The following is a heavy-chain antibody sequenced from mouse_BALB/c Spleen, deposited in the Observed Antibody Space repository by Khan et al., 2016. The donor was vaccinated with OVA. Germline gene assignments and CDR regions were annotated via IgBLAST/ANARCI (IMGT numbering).Heavy chain of an antibody. V-gene: IGHV3-2*02. CDR2: ISYSGNI. Sequence: EVQLVESGPGLVKPSQSLSLTCTVTGYSITTDYAWNWIRQFPGNKLEWMGYISYSGNIKYNPYLKSRISITRNTSKNQFFLQLKSVTTEDTARYYWARVYGGDFDYWGQGTTLTVSS. J-gene: IGHJ2*01. CDR3: ARVYGGDFDY. D-gene: IGHD1-1*01. CDR1: GYSITTDYA.